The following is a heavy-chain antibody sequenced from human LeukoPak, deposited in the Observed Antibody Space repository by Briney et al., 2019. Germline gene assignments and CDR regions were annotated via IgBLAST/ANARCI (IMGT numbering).Heavy chain of an antibody. CDR1: GGSFNDYY. J-gene: IGHJ4*02. V-gene: IGHV4-34*01. CDR2: INHSGST. CDR3: ASPKPSGY. Sequence: SETLSLTCAVYGGSFNDYYWTWIRQSPGKGLEWIGEINHSGSTNYNPSLKSRVTISVDTSKNQFSLKLSSVTAADTAVYYCASPKPSGYWGQGTLVTVSS.